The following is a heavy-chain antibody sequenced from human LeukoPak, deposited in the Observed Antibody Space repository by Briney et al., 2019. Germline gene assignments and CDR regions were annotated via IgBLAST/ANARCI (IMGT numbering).Heavy chain of an antibody. CDR2: IRYDGSNK. J-gene: IGHJ6*02. CDR1: GFTFSSYG. CDR3: AKDSMYSSSWATSWSTIYYYGMDV. D-gene: IGHD6-13*01. Sequence: PGGSLRLSCAASGFTFSSYGMHWVRQAPGKGLEWVAFIRYDGSNKYYADSVKGRFTISRDNSKNTLYLQMNSLRAEDTAVYYCAKDSMYSSSWATSWSTIYYYGMDVWGQGTTVTVSS. V-gene: IGHV3-30*02.